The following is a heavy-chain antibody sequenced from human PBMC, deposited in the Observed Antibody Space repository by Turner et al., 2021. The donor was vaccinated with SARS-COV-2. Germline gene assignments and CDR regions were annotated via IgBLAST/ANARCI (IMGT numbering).Heavy chain of an antibody. CDR2: IYYSGST. J-gene: IGHJ4*02. Sequence: QLQRQESGPGQVKPADTLSLTCTVSGGSISSSSYYWVWIRQPPGKGLEWIGSIYYSGSTYYNSSLKSRVTISVDTSKNQFSLQLSSVTAADTDVYYCERRRFMSGYRFDYWGQGTLVTVSS. D-gene: IGHD3-3*01. V-gene: IGHV4-39*01. CDR1: GGSISSSSYY. CDR3: ERRRFMSGYRFDY.